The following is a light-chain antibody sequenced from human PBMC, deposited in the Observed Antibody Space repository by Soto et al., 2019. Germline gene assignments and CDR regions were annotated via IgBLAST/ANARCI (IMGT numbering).Light chain of an antibody. CDR2: INRDGSH. CDR1: SGHRNDA. Sequence: QLVLTQSPSASASLGASVKLTCTLDSGHRNDAIAWHQQQPEKGPRFLVKINRDGSHSKGDGILDRFSGSRSGTECYLTISSLQSEDEADYYCQTWGPGIRVFGGGTKLTVL. V-gene: IGLV4-69*02. J-gene: IGLJ3*02. CDR3: QTWGPGIRV.